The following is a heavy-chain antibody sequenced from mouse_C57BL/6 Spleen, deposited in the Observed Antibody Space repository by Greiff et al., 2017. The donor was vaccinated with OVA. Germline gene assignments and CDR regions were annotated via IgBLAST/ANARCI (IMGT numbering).Heavy chain of an antibody. CDR2: ISDGGSYT. D-gene: IGHD1-1*01. V-gene: IGHV5-4*01. J-gene: IGHJ2*01. CDR3: AREVYYYGSSSYFDY. CDR1: GFTFSSYA. Sequence: DVKLVESGGGLVKPGGSLKLSCAASGFTFSSYAMSWVRQTPEKRLEWVATISDGGSYTYYPDNVKGRFTISRDNAKNNLYLQMSHLKSEDTAMYYCAREVYYYGSSSYFDYWGQGTTLTVSS.